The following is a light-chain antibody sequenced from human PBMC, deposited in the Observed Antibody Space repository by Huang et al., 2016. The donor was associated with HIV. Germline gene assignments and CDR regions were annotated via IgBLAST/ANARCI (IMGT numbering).Light chain of an antibody. CDR2: GAS. Sequence: IVMTQSPVTLSVSPGERATLSCRARAGVSNKVAWYQQRPGQTPRVLIHGASTRHTGVPDKFSGRGSGTEFTLSITNLQPEDCAVYYCQHYNNWPPWTFGPGTQVEI. CDR3: QHYNNWPPWT. J-gene: IGKJ1*01. CDR1: AGVSNK. V-gene: IGKV3D-15*01.